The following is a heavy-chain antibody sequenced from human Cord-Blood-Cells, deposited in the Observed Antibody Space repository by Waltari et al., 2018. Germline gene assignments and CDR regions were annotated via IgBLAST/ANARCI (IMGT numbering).Heavy chain of an antibody. J-gene: IGHJ3*02. CDR1: GGSFSGYY. D-gene: IGHD2-15*01. Sequence: QVQLQQWGAGLLKPSETLSLTCAVYGGSFSGYYWRWIRQPPGKGLEWIGEINHSGSTNYNPYLKSRVTISVDTSKNQFSLKLSSVTAADTAVYYCARKSDIVVVVAASGAFDIWGQGTMVTVSS. CDR2: INHSGST. V-gene: IGHV4-34*01. CDR3: ARKSDIVVVVAASGAFDI.